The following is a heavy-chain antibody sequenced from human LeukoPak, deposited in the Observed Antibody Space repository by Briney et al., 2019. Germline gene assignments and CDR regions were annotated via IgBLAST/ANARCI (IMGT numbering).Heavy chain of an antibody. CDR2: IKQDGSEK. CDR3: ARAAYLTTGITGRAFDI. CDR1: GFTISSYW. Sequence: GGSLRLSCAASGFTISSYWMSWVRQAPGKGLEWVANIKQDGSEKYYVDSVEGRFTISRDNAKNSLYLQMNSLRAEDTAVYYCARAAYLTTGITGRAFDIWAKGQWSPSLQ. J-gene: IGHJ3*02. D-gene: IGHD4-17*01. V-gene: IGHV3-7*01.